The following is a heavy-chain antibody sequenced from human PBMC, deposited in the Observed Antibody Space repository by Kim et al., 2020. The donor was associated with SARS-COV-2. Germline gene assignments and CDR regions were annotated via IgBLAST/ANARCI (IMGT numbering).Heavy chain of an antibody. CDR1: GFSFNDYT. CDR3: VKDRGRWVNIFDS. D-gene: IGHD3-16*01. CDR2: LSWDGGST. V-gene: IGHV3-43*01. J-gene: IGHJ4*02. Sequence: GGSLRLSCETSGFSFNDYTMHWVRQAPGKGLEWVSLLSWDGGSTYYADSVKGRFTISRDNSKESLYLQMTNLKTEDTALYYCVKDRGRWVNIFDSWGLGT.